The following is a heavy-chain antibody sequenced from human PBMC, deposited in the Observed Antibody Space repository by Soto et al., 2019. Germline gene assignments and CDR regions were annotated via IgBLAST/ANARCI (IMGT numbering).Heavy chain of an antibody. CDR3: ARDVYGTDV. J-gene: IGHJ6*02. Sequence: GGSLRLSCAASGFTFSSYGMHWVRQAPGKGLEWVAVIWYDGSNKYYAVSVKGRFTISRDNSKNTLCLQMNSLRAEGTAVYYCARDVYGTDVWGQGTSLTVSS. CDR2: IWYDGSNK. CDR1: GFTFSSYG. V-gene: IGHV3-33*01.